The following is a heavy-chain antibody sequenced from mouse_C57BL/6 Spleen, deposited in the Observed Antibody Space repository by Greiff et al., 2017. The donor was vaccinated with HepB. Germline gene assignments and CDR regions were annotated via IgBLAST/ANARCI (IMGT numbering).Heavy chain of an antibody. CDR3: ARSGDGSRFAY. D-gene: IGHD1-1*01. CDR2: IDPSDSYT. J-gene: IGHJ3*01. CDR1: GYTFTSYW. Sequence: QLQQPGAELVMPGASVKLSCKASGYTFTSYWMHWVKQRPGQGLEWIGEIDPSDSYTNYNQKFKGKSTLTVDKSSSTAYMQLSSLTSEDSAVYYCARSGDGSRFAYWGQGTLVTVSA. V-gene: IGHV1-69*01.